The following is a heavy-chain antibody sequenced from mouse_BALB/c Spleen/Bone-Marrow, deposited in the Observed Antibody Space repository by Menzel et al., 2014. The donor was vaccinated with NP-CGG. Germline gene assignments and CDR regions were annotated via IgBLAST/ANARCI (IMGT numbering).Heavy chain of an antibody. V-gene: IGHV4-1*02. Sequence: EVQVVESGGGLVQPGGSLNLSCAASGFDFSRYWMSWVRQAPGKGLEWIGEINPDSRTINSTPSLKDKFIISRDNGKNTLYLQMRKVRSEDTALYYCARRDYYYGMDYWGQGTSVTVSS. CDR2: INPDSRTI. D-gene: IGHD3-3*01. CDR3: ARRDYYYGMDY. J-gene: IGHJ4*01. CDR1: GFDFSRYW.